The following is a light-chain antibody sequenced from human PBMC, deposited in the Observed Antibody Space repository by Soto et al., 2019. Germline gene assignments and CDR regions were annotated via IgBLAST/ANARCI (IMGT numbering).Light chain of an antibody. CDR2: DAS. CDR3: QQYNSYSLLT. J-gene: IGKJ4*01. Sequence: AIQVTQSPSSLSASVGDRVTVTCRASQGIGSALVWYQQKPGKAPKLLIYDASSLESGVPSRFSGSGSGTEFTLTISSLQPDDFATYYCQQYNSYSLLTFGGGTKVEIK. CDR1: QGIGSA. V-gene: IGKV1-13*02.